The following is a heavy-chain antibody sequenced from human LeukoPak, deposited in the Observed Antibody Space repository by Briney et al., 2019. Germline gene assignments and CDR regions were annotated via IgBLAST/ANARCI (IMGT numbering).Heavy chain of an antibody. D-gene: IGHD2-15*01. J-gene: IGHJ4*02. V-gene: IGHV4-31*03. CDR1: GGSISSGGYY. Sequence: SETLSLTCTVSGGSISSGGYYWSWIRQHPGKGLEWIGYIYYSGSTYYNPSLKSRVTISVDTSKNQFSLKLSSVTAADTAVYYCARATRGLVAVAATPLFDYWGQGTLVTVSS. CDR3: ARATRGLVAVAATPLFDY. CDR2: IYYSGST.